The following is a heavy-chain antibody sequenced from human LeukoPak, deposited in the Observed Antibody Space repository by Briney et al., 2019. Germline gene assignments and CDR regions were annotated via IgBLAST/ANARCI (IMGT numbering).Heavy chain of an antibody. CDR2: INWNGGST. D-gene: IGHD3-9*01. Sequence: GGSLRLPCVASGFTFDDHDMSWVRQAPGKGPEWVSGINWNGGSTGYANSVKGRFTISRDNAKNSLYLQMNSLRAEDTALYYCARGLRYFDWLLDYWGQGTLVTVSS. CDR1: GFTFDDHD. CDR3: ARGLRYFDWLLDY. V-gene: IGHV3-20*04. J-gene: IGHJ4*02.